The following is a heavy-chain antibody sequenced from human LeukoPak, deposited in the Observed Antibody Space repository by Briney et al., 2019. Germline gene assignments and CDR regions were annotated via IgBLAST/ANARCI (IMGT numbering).Heavy chain of an antibody. D-gene: IGHD4-23*01. Sequence: GGSLRLSCAASGFTFSSYAMSWVRQAPGKGLEWVSAISGSGGSTYYADSVKGRFTISRDNSKNTLYLQMNSLRAEDTAVYYCAKDLVLGGNSGDAFDIWGQGTMVTVSS. CDR1: GFTFSSYA. J-gene: IGHJ3*02. V-gene: IGHV3-23*01. CDR2: ISGSGGST. CDR3: AKDLVLGGNSGDAFDI.